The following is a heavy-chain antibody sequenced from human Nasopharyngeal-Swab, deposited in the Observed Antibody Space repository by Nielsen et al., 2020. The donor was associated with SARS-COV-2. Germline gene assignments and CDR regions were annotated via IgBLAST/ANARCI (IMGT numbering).Heavy chain of an antibody. D-gene: IGHD2-15*01. CDR2: ISGSGGST. Sequence: GESLKISCAASGFTFSSYAMSWVRQAPGKGLEWVSAISGSGGSTYYADSVKGRFTISRDNSKNTLYLQMNSLRAEDTAVYYCAKDHWLVAVTHLDYWGQGTLVTISS. J-gene: IGHJ4*02. CDR3: AKDHWLVAVTHLDY. CDR1: GFTFSSYA. V-gene: IGHV3-23*01.